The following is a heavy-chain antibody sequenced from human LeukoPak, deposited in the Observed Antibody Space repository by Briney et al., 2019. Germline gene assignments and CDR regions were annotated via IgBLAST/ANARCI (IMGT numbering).Heavy chain of an antibody. CDR3: AKSEGHTEPY. Sequence: GGSLRLSCEGSGYIFSSYWMSWVRQAPGKGLEWVANINVDGRETYYVDSVKGRFTISRDNAKNTLYLQMNSLRAEDTAVYYCAKSEGHTEPYWGQGTLVTVSS. CDR2: INVDGRET. CDR1: GYIFSSYW. D-gene: IGHD1-14*01. V-gene: IGHV3-7*01. J-gene: IGHJ4*02.